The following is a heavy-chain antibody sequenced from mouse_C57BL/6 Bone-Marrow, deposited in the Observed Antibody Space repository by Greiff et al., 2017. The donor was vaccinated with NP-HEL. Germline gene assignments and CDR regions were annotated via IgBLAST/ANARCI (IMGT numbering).Heavy chain of an antibody. Sequence: VQLQQSGPELVKPGASVKISCKASGYAFSSSWMNWVKQRPGKGLEWIGRIYPGDGDTNYNGKFKGKATLTADKSSSTAYMQLSSLTSEDSAVYVCATVSWFAYWGQGTLVTVSA. D-gene: IGHD3-1*01. V-gene: IGHV1-82*01. CDR1: GYAFSSSW. CDR3: ATVSWFAY. CDR2: IYPGDGDT. J-gene: IGHJ3*01.